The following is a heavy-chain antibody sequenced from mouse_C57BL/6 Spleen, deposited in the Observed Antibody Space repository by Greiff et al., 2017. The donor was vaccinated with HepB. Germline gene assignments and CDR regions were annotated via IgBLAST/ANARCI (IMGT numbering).Heavy chain of an antibody. V-gene: IGHV3-6*01. J-gene: IGHJ2*01. Sequence: EVQLQQSGPGLVNPSQSLSLSCSVTGYSFTSGYYWYWIRQFPGNTLEWMGYISYDGSNNYNPSLKNRISITRDTSKNQFFLKLNSVTTEDTATYYCARLGQGLFDYWGQGTTLTVSS. D-gene: IGHD3-3*01. CDR1: GYSFTSGYY. CDR3: ARLGQGLFDY. CDR2: ISYDGSN.